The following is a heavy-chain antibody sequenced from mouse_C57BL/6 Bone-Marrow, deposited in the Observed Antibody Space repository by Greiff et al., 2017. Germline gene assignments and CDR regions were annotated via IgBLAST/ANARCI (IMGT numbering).Heavy chain of an antibody. D-gene: IGHD3-2*02. CDR2: IWSGGST. Sequence: QVQLQQSGPGLVQPSQRLSITCTVSGFSLTSYGVHWVRQSPGKGLEWLGVIWSGGSTDYNAAFISRLSIRKDNSKSQVFFKMNSLQADVTAIYYCARGDSSGSWFAYWGQGTLVTVSA. V-gene: IGHV2-2*01. CDR1: GFSLTSYG. CDR3: ARGDSSGSWFAY. J-gene: IGHJ3*01.